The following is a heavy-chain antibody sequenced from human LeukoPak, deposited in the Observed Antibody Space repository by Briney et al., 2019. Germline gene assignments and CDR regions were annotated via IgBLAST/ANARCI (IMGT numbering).Heavy chain of an antibody. Sequence: PSETLSLTCTVSGGSISSSSYYWAWIRQPPGKGLEWIGNIFYSGSTYYNPSLKSRVTISVDTSKNQFSLKLSSVTAADTAVYYCARNAVPGYFDYWGQGTLVTVSS. J-gene: IGHJ4*02. CDR1: GGSISSSSYY. CDR3: ARNAVPGYFDY. CDR2: IFYSGST. V-gene: IGHV4-39*01. D-gene: IGHD3-10*01.